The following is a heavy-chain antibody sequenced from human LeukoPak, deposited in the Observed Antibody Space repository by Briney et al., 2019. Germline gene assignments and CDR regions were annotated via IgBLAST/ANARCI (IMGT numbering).Heavy chain of an antibody. Sequence: ASVKVSCKASGYTFTDSSMHWVRQAPGQGPEWMGWINTKSGGTNYAQKYQGRVTMTRDTSISTAYMEVSRLRSDDTAVYYCARDPGLKGSYWYFDLWGRGTLVTVSS. J-gene: IGHJ2*01. D-gene: IGHD3/OR15-3a*01. V-gene: IGHV1-2*02. CDR1: GYTFTDSS. CDR3: ARDPGLKGSYWYFDL. CDR2: INTKSGGT.